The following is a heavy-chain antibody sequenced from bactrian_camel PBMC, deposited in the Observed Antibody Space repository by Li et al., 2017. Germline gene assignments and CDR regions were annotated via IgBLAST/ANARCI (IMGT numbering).Heavy chain of an antibody. CDR1: GYSYSTYC. Sequence: HVQLVESGGGSVQAGGSLRLSCAASGYSYSTYCMAWFRQGPGKERERIASIHSDGTTTHADSVKGRFTIVKVNAKNTLYLLMNSLKPEDTAMYYCAAFRSCRYVDGMAPAYWGQGTQVTVS. CDR3: AAFRSCRYVDGMAPAY. D-gene: IGHD1*01. J-gene: IGHJ4*01. CDR2: IHSDGTT. V-gene: IGHV3S26*01.